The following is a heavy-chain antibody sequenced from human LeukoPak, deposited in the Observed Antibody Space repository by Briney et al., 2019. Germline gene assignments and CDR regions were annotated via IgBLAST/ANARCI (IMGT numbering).Heavy chain of an antibody. CDR1: GYTFTSNY. D-gene: IGHD1-26*01. CDR3: ARGDSGSYFDY. Sequence: ASVKVSCKASGYTFTSNYIHWVRQAPGQGLEWMGMIYPRDGSTSYAQKFQGRVTMTRDTSTSTVYMELSSLRSEDTAVYYCARGDSGSYFDYWGQGTLVTVSS. J-gene: IGHJ4*02. CDR2: IYPRDGST. V-gene: IGHV1-46*01.